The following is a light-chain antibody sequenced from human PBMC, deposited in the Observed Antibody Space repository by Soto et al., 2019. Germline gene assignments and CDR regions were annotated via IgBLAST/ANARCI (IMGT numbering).Light chain of an antibody. CDR3: QQYGSSRT. J-gene: IGKJ1*01. CDR1: QSVSTY. CDR2: GAS. V-gene: IGKV3-20*01. Sequence: EIVLTQSPANLSLSPGERATLSCRASQSVSTYLAWYQQKPGQAPRLLIYGASSRATGIPDRFSGSGSETDFTLTISRLEPEDFAVYYCQQYGSSRTFGQGTKVDIK.